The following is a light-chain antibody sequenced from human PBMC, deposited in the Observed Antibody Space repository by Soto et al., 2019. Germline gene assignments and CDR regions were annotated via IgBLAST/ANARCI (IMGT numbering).Light chain of an antibody. V-gene: IGKV1-6*01. J-gene: IGKJ1*01. CDR1: QAIRND. CDR2: GAS. Sequence: AIQMTQSPSSLSASVGDRVTITCRASQAIRNDLGWYQQKPGKAPNLLIFGASNLQAGVPVRFSASGSGTNFTRTISNLQPEDFASYYCLQDYTYPWTFCQGTKVDI. CDR3: LQDYTYPWT.